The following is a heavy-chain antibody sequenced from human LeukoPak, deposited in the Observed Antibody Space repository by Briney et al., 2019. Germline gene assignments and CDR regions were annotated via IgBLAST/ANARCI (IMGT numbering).Heavy chain of an antibody. CDR2: INHSGSN. J-gene: IGHJ4*02. CDR1: GGSSSGYY. V-gene: IGHV4-34*01. D-gene: IGHD3-10*01. Sequence: SETLSLTCAVYGGSSSGYYWSWSRQPPGRGLEWIGEINHSGSNNYNPSLKSRVTISVATSKNQFSLKLRSVTAADTAVYYCARGRRYYGSGSYYGQPLFHNWGQGTLVTVSS. CDR3: ARGRRYYGSGSYYGQPLFHN.